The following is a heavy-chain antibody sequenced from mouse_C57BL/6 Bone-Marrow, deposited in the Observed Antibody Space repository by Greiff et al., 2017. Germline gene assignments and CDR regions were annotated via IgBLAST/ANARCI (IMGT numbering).Heavy chain of an antibody. CDR1: GYTFTSYG. D-gene: IGHD6-1*01. V-gene: IGHV1-81*01. CDR3: APSGGLFAY. CDR2: IYPRSGNT. J-gene: IGHJ3*01. Sequence: VQLQQSGAELARPGASVKLSCKASGYTFTSYGISWVKQRTGQGLEWIGEIYPRSGNTYYNEKFKGKATLTADKSSSTAYMELRSLTSEDSAVYFCAPSGGLFAYWGQGPLVTVSA.